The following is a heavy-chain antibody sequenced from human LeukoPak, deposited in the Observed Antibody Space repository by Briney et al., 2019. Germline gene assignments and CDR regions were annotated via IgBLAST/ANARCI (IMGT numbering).Heavy chain of an antibody. D-gene: IGHD3-22*01. J-gene: IGHJ4*02. CDR3: TTDTFRYYYDSSGYYG. CDR2: IKSKTDGGTT. V-gene: IGHV3-15*01. Sequence: WIRQPPGKGLEWVGRIKSKTDGGTTDYAAPVKGRFTISRDDSKNTLYLQMNSLKTEDTAVYYCTTDTFRYYYDSSGYYGWGQGTLVTVSS.